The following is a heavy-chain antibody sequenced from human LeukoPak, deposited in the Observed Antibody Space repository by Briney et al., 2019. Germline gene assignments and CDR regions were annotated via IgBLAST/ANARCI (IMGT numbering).Heavy chain of an antibody. Sequence: GGSLRLSCAASGFTFSSYWMSWVRQAPGKGLEWVANIKQDGSEKYYVDSVKGRFTISRANAKNSLYLQMNSLRAEDTAVYYCARGNFDGLSYWFDPWGQGTLVTVSS. CDR3: ARGNFDGLSYWFDP. D-gene: IGHD3-9*01. J-gene: IGHJ5*02. CDR2: IKQDGSEK. CDR1: GFTFSSYW. V-gene: IGHV3-7*01.